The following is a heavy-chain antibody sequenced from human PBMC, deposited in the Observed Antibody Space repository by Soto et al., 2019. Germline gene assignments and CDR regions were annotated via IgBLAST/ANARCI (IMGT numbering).Heavy chain of an antibody. Sequence: ASVKVSCKASGYTFNFYGITWVRQAPGQALEWMGWISGFNGNTNYAADLQGRVTMTTDTSRSTAYMELRGLRADDTAVYYCARVGVSSGHESPDFDSWGQGTLVTVSS. CDR3: ARVGVSSGHESPDFDS. V-gene: IGHV1-18*01. CDR1: GYTFNFYG. CDR2: ISGFNGNT. D-gene: IGHD3-16*01. J-gene: IGHJ4*02.